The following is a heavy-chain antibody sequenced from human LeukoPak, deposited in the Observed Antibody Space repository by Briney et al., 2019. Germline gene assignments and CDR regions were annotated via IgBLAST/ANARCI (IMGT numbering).Heavy chain of an antibody. Sequence: GGSLRLSCAAPGFTFSSYGMHWVRQAPGKGLEWVAVIWYDGSNKYYADSVKGRFTISRDNSKNTLYLQMNSLRAEDTAVYYCARARGYSYGIFDYWGQGTLVTVSS. D-gene: IGHD5-18*01. CDR2: IWYDGSNK. V-gene: IGHV3-33*01. CDR3: ARARGYSYGIFDY. J-gene: IGHJ4*02. CDR1: GFTFSSYG.